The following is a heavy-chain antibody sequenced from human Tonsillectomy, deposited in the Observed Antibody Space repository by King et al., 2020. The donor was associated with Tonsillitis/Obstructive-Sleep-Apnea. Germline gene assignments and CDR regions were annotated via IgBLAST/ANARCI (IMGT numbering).Heavy chain of an antibody. CDR2: IKQDGSEK. Sequence: VQLVESGGGLVQRGGSLRLPCAASGFTFSSYWKSWVRQAPGKGLEWVANIKQDGSEKYYVDSVKGRFTIPRDNAKNSLYLQMNSLRAEDTAVYYCARGMGGFYGMDVWGQGTTVTVSS. J-gene: IGHJ6*02. CDR1: GFTFSSYW. V-gene: IGHV3-7*03. D-gene: IGHD1-26*01. CDR3: ARGMGGFYGMDV.